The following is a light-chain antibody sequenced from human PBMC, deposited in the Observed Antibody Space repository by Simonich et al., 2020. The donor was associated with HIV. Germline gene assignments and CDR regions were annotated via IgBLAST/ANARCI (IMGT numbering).Light chain of an antibody. Sequence: DIQMTQSPSSLSASVGDRVTITCRASQGISNSLAWYQQKPGKAPKLLLYAASRLESVVPSRFSGSGSVTDYTLTISSLQPEDFATYYCQQYYSTPRTFGQGTKVEIK. CDR3: QQYYSTPRT. V-gene: IGKV1-NL1*01. CDR2: AAS. CDR1: QGISNS. J-gene: IGKJ1*01.